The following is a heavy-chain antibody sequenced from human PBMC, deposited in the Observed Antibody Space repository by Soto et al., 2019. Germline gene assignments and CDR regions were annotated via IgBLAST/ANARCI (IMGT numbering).Heavy chain of an antibody. CDR2: IIPIFGTA. V-gene: IGHV1-69*01. CDR1: GGTFSSYA. D-gene: IGHD1-26*01. Sequence: QVQLVQSGAEVKKPGSSVKVSCKASGGTFSSYAISWVRQAPGQGLEWMGGIIPIFGTANYAQKFQGRVTITADESTSTAYMELSSLRSEDTAVYYCARDEVGDSGSYYRLARFDYWGQGTLVTVSS. J-gene: IGHJ4*02. CDR3: ARDEVGDSGSYYRLARFDY.